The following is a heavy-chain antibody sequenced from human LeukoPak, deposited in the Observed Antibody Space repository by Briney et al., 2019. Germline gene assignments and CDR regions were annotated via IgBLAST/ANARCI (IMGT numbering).Heavy chain of an antibody. J-gene: IGHJ1*01. D-gene: IGHD2-15*01. CDR2: INPNSGGT. Sequence: ASVKVSGKASGYTFTGYYMHWVRQAPGQGLEWMGRINPNSGGTNYAQKFQGRVTMTRDTSISTAYMELSRLRSDDTAVYYCARVGGYCSGGSCYSTPEYFHHWGQGTPVTVSS. V-gene: IGHV1-2*06. CDR3: ARVGGYCSGGSCYSTPEYFHH. CDR1: GYTFTGYY.